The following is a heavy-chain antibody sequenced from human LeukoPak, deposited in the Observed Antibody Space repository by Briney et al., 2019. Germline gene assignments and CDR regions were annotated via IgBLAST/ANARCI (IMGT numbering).Heavy chain of an antibody. V-gene: IGHV3-66*02. CDR3: ARGYYDSSGYAIDY. Sequence: GGSLRLSCAASGFTVSSNYMSWVRQAPGKGLEGVSVIYSGGSTYYADSVKGRFTISRDNSKNTLYLQMNSLRAEDTAVYYCARGYYDSSGYAIDYWGQGTLVTVSS. CDR1: GFTVSSNY. D-gene: IGHD3-22*01. J-gene: IGHJ4*02. CDR2: IYSGGST.